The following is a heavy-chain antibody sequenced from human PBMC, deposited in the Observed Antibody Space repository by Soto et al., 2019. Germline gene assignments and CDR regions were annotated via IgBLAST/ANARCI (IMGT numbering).Heavy chain of an antibody. CDR1: GCSISSGGYY. CDR3: ARAPREKEVWSGYIEYYFEY. CDR2: IYYTGSA. V-gene: IGHV4-31*03. Sequence: SETLSLTCSVSGCSISSGGYYWSWIRHHPGKGLEWIGYIYYTGSAYYNPSLKSRVTISVDTSKNQFSLKLSSVTAADTAVYYCARAPREKEVWSGYIEYYFEYWGQGTRLTVSS. D-gene: IGHD3-3*01. J-gene: IGHJ4*02.